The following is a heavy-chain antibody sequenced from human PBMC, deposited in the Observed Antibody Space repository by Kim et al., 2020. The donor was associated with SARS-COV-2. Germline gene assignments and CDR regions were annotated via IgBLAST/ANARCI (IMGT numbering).Heavy chain of an antibody. CDR2: FDPEDGET. J-gene: IGHJ4*02. CDR1: GYTLTELS. V-gene: IGHV1-24*01. Sequence: ASVKVSCKVSGYTLTELSMHWVRQAPGKGLEWMGGFDPEDGETIYAQKFQGRVTMTEDTSTDTAYMELSSLRSEDTAVYYCATRRGFGRDGYNYHGFDYWGQGTLVTVSS. CDR3: ATRRGFGRDGYNYHGFDY. D-gene: IGHD5-12*01.